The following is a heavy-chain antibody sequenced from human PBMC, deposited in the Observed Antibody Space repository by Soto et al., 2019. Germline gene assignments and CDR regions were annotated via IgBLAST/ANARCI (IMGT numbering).Heavy chain of an antibody. CDR1: GYTFTSYG. CDR3: ARDRGTYRRDGYNRDAFDI. CDR2: ISAYNGNT. J-gene: IGHJ3*02. V-gene: IGHV1-18*01. Sequence: AASVKVSCKASGYTFTSYGISWVRQAPGQGLEWMGWISAYNGNTNYAQKLQGRVTMTTDTSTSTAYMELRSLRSDDTAVYYCARDRGTYRRDGYNRDAFDIWGQGTMVTVSS. D-gene: IGHD3-10*01.